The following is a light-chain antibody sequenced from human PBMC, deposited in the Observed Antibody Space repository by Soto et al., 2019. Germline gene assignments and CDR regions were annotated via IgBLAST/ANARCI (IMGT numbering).Light chain of an antibody. J-gene: IGLJ2*01. Sequence: SYELTQAPSVSVAPGQTARVTCGGTNIGSKSVHWYQQKPGQAPVLVVYDDGDRPSGIPERFSGSNSGNTATLTISRVEAGDEADYYCQVWDSSSDHPVVFGGGPKLTVL. CDR3: QVWDSSSDHPVV. V-gene: IGLV3-21*02. CDR2: DDG. CDR1: NIGSKS.